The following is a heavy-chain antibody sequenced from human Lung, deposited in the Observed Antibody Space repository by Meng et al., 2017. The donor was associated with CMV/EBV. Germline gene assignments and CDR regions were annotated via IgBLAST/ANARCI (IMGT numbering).Heavy chain of an antibody. D-gene: IGHD6-19*01. V-gene: IGHV1-18*01. CDR1: GYTFTHHG. J-gene: IGHJ4*02. CDR3: ARDPSNTSGRYAYFDS. CDR2: ISCYNGDT. Sequence: QVQLLQSGSELKKPGASVMVSCKASGYTFTHHGISWTRQAPGQGLEWLGWISCYNGDTNYAQKVQGRFTMTMDKSASTAYMDLRSLRSDDTAVYYCARDPSNTSGRYAYFDSWGQGTLVTVSS.